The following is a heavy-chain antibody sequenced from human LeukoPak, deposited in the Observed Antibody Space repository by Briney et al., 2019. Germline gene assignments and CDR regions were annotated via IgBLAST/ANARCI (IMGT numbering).Heavy chain of an antibody. V-gene: IGHV4-39*01. CDR2: IYYSGST. CDR3: ARAYDSSGYYFGY. J-gene: IGHJ4*02. CDR1: GGSISSSSYY. Sequence: SETLSLTCTVSGGSISSSSYYWGWIRQPPGKGLEWIGSIYYSGSTYYNPSFKSRVTISVDTSKNQFSLKLSSVTAADTAVYYCARAYDSSGYYFGYWGQGTLVTVSS. D-gene: IGHD3-22*01.